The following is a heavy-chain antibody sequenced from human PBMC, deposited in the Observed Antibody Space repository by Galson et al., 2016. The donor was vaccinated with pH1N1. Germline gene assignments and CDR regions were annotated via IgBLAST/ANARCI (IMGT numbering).Heavy chain of an antibody. V-gene: IGHV7-4-1*02. CDR3: GGVCHQDAFDI. Sequence: SVKVSCKASGYIFTTYFINWVRQAPGQGLEWMGWINTNTGNPTYAQNFTGRLVLSLDTSVNTVYLQLSSLRADDTAAYYCGGVCHQDAFDIWGQGTLVTVSS. CDR1: GYIFTTYF. D-gene: IGHD2-21*02. CDR2: INTNTGNP. J-gene: IGHJ3*02.